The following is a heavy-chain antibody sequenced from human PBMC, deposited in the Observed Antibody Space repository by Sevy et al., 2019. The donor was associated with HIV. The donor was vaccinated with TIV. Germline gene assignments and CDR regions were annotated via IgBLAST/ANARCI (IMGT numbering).Heavy chain of an antibody. D-gene: IGHD2-15*01. CDR2: IYSGSNT. CDR3: VRVGSQHPGHIDY. CDR1: GFTVSSNY. J-gene: IGHJ4*02. Sequence: GGSLRLSCAASGFTVSSNYMGWVRQAPGKGLEWVSVIYSGSNTYYADSVKGRFTISRDNSNNSKKTLYLQMNSLRVEDTAVYYCVRVGSQHPGHIDYWGQGTLVTVSS. V-gene: IGHV3-53*01.